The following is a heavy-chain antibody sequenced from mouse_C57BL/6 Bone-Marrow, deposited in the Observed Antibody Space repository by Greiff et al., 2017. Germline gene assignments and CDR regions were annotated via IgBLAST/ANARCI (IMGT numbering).Heavy chain of an antibody. CDR3: ARSGFAWFAY. CDR2: IYPGSGNT. CDR1: GYSFTSYC. V-gene: IGHV1-66*01. J-gene: IGHJ3*01. Sequence: QVQLQQSGPELVKPGASVKISCKASGYSFTSYCIHWVKQRPGQGLEWIGWIYPGSGNTKYNEKFKGKATLTADTSSSTAYMQLSSLTSEDSAVYYCARSGFAWFAYWGQGTLVTVSA. D-gene: IGHD3-1*01.